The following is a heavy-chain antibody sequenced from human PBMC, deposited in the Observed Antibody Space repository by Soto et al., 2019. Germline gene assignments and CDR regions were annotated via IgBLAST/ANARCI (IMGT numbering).Heavy chain of an antibody. CDR1: GYTFTGYY. Sequence: ASVKVSCKASGYTFTGYYMHWVRQAPGQGLEWMGWINPNSDGTNYAQKFQGRVTMTRDTSISTAYMELSRLRSDDTAVYYCARLGASSYYDSSGSTSDYYGMDVWGQGTTVTVSS. CDR3: ARLGASSYYDSSGSTSDYYGMDV. D-gene: IGHD3-22*01. V-gene: IGHV1-2*02. CDR2: INPNSDGT. J-gene: IGHJ6*02.